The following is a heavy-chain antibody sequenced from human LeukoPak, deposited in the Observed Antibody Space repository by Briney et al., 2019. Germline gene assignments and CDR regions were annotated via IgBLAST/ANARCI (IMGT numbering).Heavy chain of an antibody. V-gene: IGHV4-39*01. D-gene: IGHD3-22*01. Sequence: TSSETLSLTCTVSGDSISSSSYYWGWIRQPPGKGLEWIGSIYYSGSTYYNPSLKSRVTISVDTSKNQFSLKLSSVTAADTAVYYCASDEVAWKYYDSSGSILDYWGQGTLVTVSS. CDR3: ASDEVAWKYYDSSGSILDY. CDR2: IYYSGST. J-gene: IGHJ4*02. CDR1: GDSISSSSYY.